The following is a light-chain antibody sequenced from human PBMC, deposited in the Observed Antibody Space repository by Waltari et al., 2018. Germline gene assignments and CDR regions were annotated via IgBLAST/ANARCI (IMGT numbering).Light chain of an antibody. Sequence: DIQMTQSPSTVSASVGDRATITCRASQGIDNWLAWYQQKPGKAPKFLIYAASSLQSGVPWWFGSSGSGAVFILTISRLQPEDVVTYYCHGTNSFTHTFGQGTKVAIK. CDR1: QGIDNW. J-gene: IGKJ1*01. V-gene: IGKV1-12*01. CDR2: AAS. CDR3: HGTNSFTHT.